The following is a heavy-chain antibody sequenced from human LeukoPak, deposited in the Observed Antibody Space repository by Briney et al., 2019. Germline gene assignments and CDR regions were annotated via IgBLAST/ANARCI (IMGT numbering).Heavy chain of an antibody. Sequence: SGGSLRLSCAASGFTFSNYWIHWVRQAPGKGLVWVSRIKSDGSTTNHADSVKGRFTISRDNAKNTLYLQMNSLRVEDTAVYYCTTFGTWGQGTLVTVSS. CDR1: GFTFSNYW. J-gene: IGHJ5*02. CDR3: TTFGT. D-gene: IGHD3-10*01. V-gene: IGHV3-74*01. CDR2: IKSDGSTT.